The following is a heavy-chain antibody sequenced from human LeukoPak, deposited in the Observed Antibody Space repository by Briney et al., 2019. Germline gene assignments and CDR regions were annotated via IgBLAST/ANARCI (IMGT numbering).Heavy chain of an antibody. CDR1: GCTFSSYA. CDR2: IIPIHGIA. D-gene: IGHD3-10*01. Sequence: GSSVKVSCKASGCTFSSYAISWVRQAPGQGLEWMGRIIPIHGIANYAQKFQGRVTITADKSTSTAYMELSSLRSEDTAVYYCATGGPYYYGSGIGGNYGMDVWGQGTTVTVSS. V-gene: IGHV1-69*04. J-gene: IGHJ6*02. CDR3: ATGGPYYYGSGIGGNYGMDV.